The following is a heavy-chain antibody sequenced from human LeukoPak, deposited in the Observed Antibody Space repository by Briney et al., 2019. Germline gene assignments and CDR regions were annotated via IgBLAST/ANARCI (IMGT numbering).Heavy chain of an antibody. D-gene: IGHD5-18*01. J-gene: IGHJ4*02. V-gene: IGHV4-39*01. CDR3: ASHPSLNTPHFDY. CDR1: GGSISTSSYY. CDR2: TCYSGST. Sequence: PSETPSLTCTVSGGSISTSSYYWGWVRQPPGKGPEWIGYTCYSGSTYYNPSLRSRLTISVATSKNQISLRLSSVTAADTAVYYCASHPSLNTPHFDYWGQGTLVSVSP.